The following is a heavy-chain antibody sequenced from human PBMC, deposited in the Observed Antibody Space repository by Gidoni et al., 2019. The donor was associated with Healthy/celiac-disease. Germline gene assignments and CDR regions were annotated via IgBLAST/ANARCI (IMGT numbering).Heavy chain of an antibody. J-gene: IGHJ6*02. CDR2: IYSGGST. CDR3: ARDRVEMATMRYYGMDV. D-gene: IGHD5-12*01. Sequence: EVQLVESGGGLVQPGGSLRLSCAASGFTVSSNYMSWVRQAPGKGLEWVSVIYSGGSTYYADSVKGRFTISRDNSKNTLYLQMNSLRAEDTAVYYCARDRVEMATMRYYGMDVWGQGTTVTVSS. V-gene: IGHV3-66*02. CDR1: GFTVSSNY.